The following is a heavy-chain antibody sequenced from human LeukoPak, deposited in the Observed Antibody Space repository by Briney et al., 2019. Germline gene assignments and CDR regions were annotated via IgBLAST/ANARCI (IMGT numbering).Heavy chain of an antibody. Sequence: GGSLRLSCAASGFTFTAYAMHWVRQAPGKGLEWVANLKQDGSEKYYVDSVKGRFTISRDNAENSLYLQMNSLRAEDTAVYYCARDKVAGATKFDYWGQGTLVTVSS. CDR2: LKQDGSEK. CDR3: ARDKVAGATKFDY. J-gene: IGHJ4*02. D-gene: IGHD1-26*01. V-gene: IGHV3-7*01. CDR1: GFTFTAYA.